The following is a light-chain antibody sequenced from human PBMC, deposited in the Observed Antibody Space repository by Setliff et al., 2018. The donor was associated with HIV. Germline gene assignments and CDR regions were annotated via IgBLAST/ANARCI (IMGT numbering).Light chain of an antibody. V-gene: IGLV2-23*01. J-gene: IGLJ1*01. CDR3: CSNTGSNTYV. Sequence: QSVLTQPASVSGSPGQSITISCSGTRNDVGRYDLVSWYQQHPGKAPKLMIYQATKRPSGVSNRFSGSKSGNTASLTISGLQAEDEADYYCCSNTGSNTYVFGTGTKVT. CDR2: QAT. CDR1: RNDVGRYDL.